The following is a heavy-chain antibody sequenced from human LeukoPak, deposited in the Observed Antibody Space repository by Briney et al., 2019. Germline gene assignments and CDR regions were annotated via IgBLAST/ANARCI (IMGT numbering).Heavy chain of an antibody. CDR2: INHSGST. CDR1: GGSFSGYY. D-gene: IGHD6-6*01. J-gene: IGHJ4*02. Sequence: SQTLSLTCAVYGGSFSGYYWSWIRQPPGKGLEWIGEINHSGSTNYNPFLKSRVTISVDTSKNQFSLKLSSVTAADTAVYYCARLAARSYWGQGTLVTVSS. CDR3: ARLAARSY. V-gene: IGHV4-34*01.